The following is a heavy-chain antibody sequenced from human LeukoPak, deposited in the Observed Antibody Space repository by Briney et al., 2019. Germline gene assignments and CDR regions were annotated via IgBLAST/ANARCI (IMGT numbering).Heavy chain of an antibody. CDR3: TTDGLMVRGVMHND. CDR2: IKSKADGGTT. V-gene: IGHV3-15*01. J-gene: IGHJ4*02. CDR1: GFTFSNAW. Sequence: GGSLRLSCAASGFTFSNAWMSWVRQAPGKGLEWVGRIKSKADGGTTDYAAPAKGRLTISRDDSENTLFLQMNSLKTEDTAVYYCTTDGLMVRGVMHNDWGQGTLITVSS. D-gene: IGHD3-10*01.